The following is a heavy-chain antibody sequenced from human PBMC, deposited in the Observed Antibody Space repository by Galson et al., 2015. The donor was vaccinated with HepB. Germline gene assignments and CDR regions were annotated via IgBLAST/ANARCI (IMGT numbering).Heavy chain of an antibody. CDR3: AREFGSSWHDP. CDR2: IYSGGST. J-gene: IGHJ5*02. Sequence: SLRLSCAASGFTVSSNYMSWVRQAPGKGLEWVSVIYSGGSTYYADSVKGRFTISRDNSKNTLYLQMNSLRAEDTAVYYCAREFGSSWHDPWGQGTLVTVSS. D-gene: IGHD6-13*01. V-gene: IGHV3-66*02. CDR1: GFTVSSNY.